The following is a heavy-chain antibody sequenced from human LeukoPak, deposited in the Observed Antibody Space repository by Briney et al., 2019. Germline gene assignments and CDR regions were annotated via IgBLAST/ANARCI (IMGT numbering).Heavy chain of an antibody. CDR3: ARDGMVGATKYYYYMDV. CDR1: GGSISSGDYY. D-gene: IGHD1-26*01. J-gene: IGHJ6*03. Sequence: PSETLSLTCTVSGGSISSGDYYWSWIRQPPGKGLEWIGYIYYSGSTYYNPSLKSRVTISVDTSKNQFSLKLSSVTAADTAVYYCARDGMVGATKYYYYMDVWGKGTTVTVS. CDR2: IYYSGST. V-gene: IGHV4-30-4*08.